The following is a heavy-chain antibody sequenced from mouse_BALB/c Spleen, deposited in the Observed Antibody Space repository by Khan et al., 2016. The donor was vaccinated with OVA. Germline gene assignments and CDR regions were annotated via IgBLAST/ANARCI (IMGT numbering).Heavy chain of an antibody. CDR1: GFTFSTYA. CDR3: ARSPYGNFAY. J-gene: IGHJ3*01. V-gene: IGHV5-9-3*01. CDR2: ISSDGYYT. D-gene: IGHD2-1*01. Sequence: EVQLVESGGGLVKPGGSLKLSCAASGFTFSTYAMSWVRQTPEKRLEWVPTISSDGYYTYFPDNVTGRFTISRDNAKNTLCLQMTSLRSEDTAMYYCARSPYGNFAYWGQGTLVTVSA.